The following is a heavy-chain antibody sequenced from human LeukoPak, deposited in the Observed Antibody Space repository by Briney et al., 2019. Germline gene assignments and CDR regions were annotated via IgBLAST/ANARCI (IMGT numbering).Heavy chain of an antibody. CDR2: ISSSSSTI. V-gene: IGHV3-48*01. J-gene: IGHJ3*02. Sequence: GGSLRLSCAASGFTFSSYSMNWVRQAPGKGLEWVSYISSSSSTIYYADSVKGRFTISRDNAKNSLYLQMNSLRAEDTAVYYCARSYVSAEYYDSSGYYFLDAFDIWGQGTMVTVSS. D-gene: IGHD3-22*01. CDR3: ARSYVSAEYYDSSGYYFLDAFDI. CDR1: GFTFSSYS.